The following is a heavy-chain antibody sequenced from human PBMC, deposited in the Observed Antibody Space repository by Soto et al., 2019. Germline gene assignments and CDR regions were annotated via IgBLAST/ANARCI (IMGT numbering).Heavy chain of an antibody. CDR3: ARQHQYYFDY. CDR1: GGTFSRNS. V-gene: IGHV1-69*01. CDR2: SIPVFGTA. J-gene: IGHJ4*02. D-gene: IGHD6-13*01. Sequence: QEQLVQSGAEVKKPGSSVRVSCKTSGGTFSRNSISWVRQAPGQGLEWMGGSIPVFGTANYAQKFQGRVTITADDSTSTTYMELISLRFEDTAVYYCARQHQYYFDYWGQGTLVTVSA.